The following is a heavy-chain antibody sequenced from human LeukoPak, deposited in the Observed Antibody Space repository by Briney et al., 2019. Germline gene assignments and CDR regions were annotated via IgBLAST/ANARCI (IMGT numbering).Heavy chain of an antibody. CDR2: VYSDDTT. J-gene: IGHJ4*02. V-gene: IGHV3-53*01. D-gene: IGHD3-10*01. CDR3: AKDQRIYYGSGSPPDY. Sequence: PGGSLRLSCAASGFTVNSNYMNWVRQAPGKGLEWVSVVYSDDTTYYADSVKGRFTISRDNSKNTLYLQMNNLRAEDTAVYYCAKDQRIYYGSGSPPDYWGQGTLVTVSS. CDR1: GFTVNSNY.